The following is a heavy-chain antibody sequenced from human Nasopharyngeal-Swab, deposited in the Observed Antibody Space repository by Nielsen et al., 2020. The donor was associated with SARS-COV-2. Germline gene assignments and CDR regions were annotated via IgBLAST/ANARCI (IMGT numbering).Heavy chain of an antibody. V-gene: IGHV1-69*13. CDR2: IIPIFGTA. CDR3: ARERLGAFDI. D-gene: IGHD3-16*01. J-gene: IGHJ3*02. CDR1: GGTFSSYA. Sequence: SVKVSCKASGGTFSSYAISWVRQAPAQGLEWMGGIIPIFGTANYAQKFQGRVTITADESTSTAYMELSSLRSEDTAVYYCARERLGAFDIWGQGTMVTVSS.